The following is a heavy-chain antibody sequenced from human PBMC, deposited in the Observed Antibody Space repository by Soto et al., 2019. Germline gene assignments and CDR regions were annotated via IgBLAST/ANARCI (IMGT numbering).Heavy chain of an antibody. V-gene: IGHV3-23*01. CDR1: GFTFSSYA. D-gene: IGHD3-3*01. CDR2: ISGSGGST. Sequence: EVQLLESGGGLVQPGGSLRLSCAASGFTFSSYAMSWVRQAPGKGLEWVSAISGSGGSTYYADSVKGRFTISRDNSKTTLYLQMNSLRAEDTSVYYCAKGSIFGVVISSPYYYFYYMDVWGKGTTVTVSS. CDR3: AKGSIFGVVISSPYYYFYYMDV. J-gene: IGHJ6*03.